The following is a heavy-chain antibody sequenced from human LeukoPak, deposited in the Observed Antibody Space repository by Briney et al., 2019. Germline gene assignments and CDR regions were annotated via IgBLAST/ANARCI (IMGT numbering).Heavy chain of an antibody. CDR1: GFTFSAYG. D-gene: IGHD6-19*01. Sequence: GGSLRLSCAASGFTFSAYGMHWVRQAPRKGLEGVAIISSDGSNNYYAASVKGRFTISSDNTKNTLYLQMNSLTAADTAVYYFANEITRPNRPVAVLNYGGKGPLVTV. J-gene: IGHJ4*02. CDR2: ISSDGSNN. V-gene: IGHV3-30*18. CDR3: ANEITRPNRPVAVLNY.